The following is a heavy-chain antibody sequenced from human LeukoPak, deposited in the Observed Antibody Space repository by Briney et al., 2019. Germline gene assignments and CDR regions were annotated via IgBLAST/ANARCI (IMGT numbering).Heavy chain of an antibody. D-gene: IGHD3/OR15-3a*01. V-gene: IGHV1-8*01. CDR1: GYTFTSYG. CDR2: MNPNSGNT. Sequence: ASVKVSCKASGYTFTSYGFNWVRQAPGQGLEWMGWMNPNSGNTGCAQKFQGRVTLTRNTSISTAYMELSSLRSEDTAIYYCARRTGPSLWEYWGQGTLVTVSS. J-gene: IGHJ4*02. CDR3: ARRTGPSLWEY.